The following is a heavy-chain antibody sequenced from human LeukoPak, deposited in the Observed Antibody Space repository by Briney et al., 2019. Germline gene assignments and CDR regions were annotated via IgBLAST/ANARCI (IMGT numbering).Heavy chain of an antibody. D-gene: IGHD6-13*01. J-gene: IGHJ4*02. CDR3: AKGNRPVIAAAALFDY. CDR1: GFTFSSCA. V-gene: IGHV3-23*01. Sequence: RPGGSLRLSCAASGFTFSSCAMSWVRQAPGKGLEWVSAISGSGGYTFYSDSVKGRFTISRDNSKNTLYLQMNSLRAEDTAVYYCAKGNRPVIAAAALFDYWGQGTLVTVSS. CDR2: ISGSGGYT.